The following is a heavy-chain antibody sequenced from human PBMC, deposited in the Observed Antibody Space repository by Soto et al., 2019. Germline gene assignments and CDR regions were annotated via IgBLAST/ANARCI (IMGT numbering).Heavy chain of an antibody. D-gene: IGHD2-15*01. J-gene: IGHJ4*02. CDR3: ARSGGLDRDFNY. CDR2: IIPMFDTP. V-gene: IGHV1-69*12. CDR1: GGTFSSDS. Sequence: QVQLVQSGAEVKKPGSSVKVSCKASGGTFSSDSFSWVRQAPGQGLEWMGGIIPMFDTPIYAQKFQDRVTITADESTSTAYMQLSSLRSGDTAVYYCARSGGLDRDFNYWGQGSLATVSS.